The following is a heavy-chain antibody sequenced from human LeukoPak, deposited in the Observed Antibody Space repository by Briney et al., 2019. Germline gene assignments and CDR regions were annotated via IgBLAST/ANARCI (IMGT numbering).Heavy chain of an antibody. J-gene: IGHJ4*02. CDR2: IWYDGSNK. Sequence: GGSLRLSCAASGFTFSSYGMHWVRQAPGKGLEWVAVIWYDGSNKYYADSVKGRLTISRDNSRNTLYLQMNSLRAEDTAVYYCAREWFGELTIDYWGQGTLVTVSS. V-gene: IGHV3-33*01. CDR1: GFTFSSYG. D-gene: IGHD3-10*01. CDR3: AREWFGELTIDY.